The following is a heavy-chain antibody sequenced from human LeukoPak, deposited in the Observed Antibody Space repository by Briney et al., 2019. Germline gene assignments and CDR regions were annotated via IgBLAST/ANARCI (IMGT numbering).Heavy chain of an antibody. V-gene: IGHV7-4-1*02. D-gene: IGHD2-15*01. CDR2: INTNTGNP. CDR3: ARATPPGAFDI. CDR1: GYTFTSYG. J-gene: IGHJ3*02. Sequence: ASVKVSCKASGYTFTSYGIHWVRQAPGQGLEWMGWINTNTGNPTYAQGFTGRFVFSLDTSVSTAYLQISSLKAEDTAVYYCARATPPGAFDIWGQGTMVTVSS.